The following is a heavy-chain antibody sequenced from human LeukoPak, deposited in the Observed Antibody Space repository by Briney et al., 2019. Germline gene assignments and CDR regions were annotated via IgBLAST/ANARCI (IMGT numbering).Heavy chain of an antibody. V-gene: IGHV1-2*02. J-gene: IGHJ5*02. CDR2: INPNSGGT. CDR3: ARGGSSGPEGWFDP. Sequence: GASVKVSCKASGYTFTGYYMHWVRQAPGQGLEWMGWINPNSGGTNYAQKFQGRVTMTRDTSISTAYMELRSLRSDDTAVYYCARGGSSGPEGWFDPWAQGTLVTVSS. CDR1: GYTFTGYY. D-gene: IGHD6-19*01.